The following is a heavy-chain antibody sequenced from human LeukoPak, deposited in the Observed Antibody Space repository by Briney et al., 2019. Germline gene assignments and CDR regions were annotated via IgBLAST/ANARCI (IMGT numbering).Heavy chain of an antibody. D-gene: IGHD6-13*01. V-gene: IGHV3-23*01. CDR1: GFAFSSSS. J-gene: IGHJ4*02. Sequence: GGSLRLSCATSGFAFSSSSMSWVRQAPGKGLEGVSTISGAGGSSWYAESVKGRFSISRDNSMNSVSLQMSRLRVEDTAIYYCTTDDSSSWYDYFFDYWGQGTLVTVSS. CDR2: ISGAGGSS. CDR3: TTDDSSSWYDYFFDY.